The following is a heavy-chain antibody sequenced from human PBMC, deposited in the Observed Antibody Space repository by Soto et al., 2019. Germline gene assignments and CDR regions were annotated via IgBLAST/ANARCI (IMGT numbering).Heavy chain of an antibody. Sequence: GGSLRLSCAASGYTFSDYYMCWIRQASGKGLEWISYIDTSGTKIYYADSVKGRFTITRDNAKNSLYLEMNSLRAEDTAVYYCARDTGAAARPIDYSGTGTLVTVSS. CDR3: ARDTGAAARPIDY. J-gene: IGHJ4*02. CDR1: GYTFSDYY. V-gene: IGHV3-11*04. D-gene: IGHD6-13*01. CDR2: IDTSGTKI.